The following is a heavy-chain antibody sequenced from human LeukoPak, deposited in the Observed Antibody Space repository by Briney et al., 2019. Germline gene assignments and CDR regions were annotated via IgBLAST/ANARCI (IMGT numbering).Heavy chain of an antibody. J-gene: IGHJ4*02. V-gene: IGHV3-23*01. CDR3: AKDSEPNYYDSSGFFDY. D-gene: IGHD3-22*01. CDR2: ISGSGGST. Sequence: GGSLRLSCAASGFTSSSYAMSWVRQAPGKGLEWVSAISGSGGSTYYADSVKGRFTISRDNSKNTLYLQMNSLRAEDTAVYYCAKDSEPNYYDSSGFFDYWGQGTLVTVSS. CDR1: GFTSSSYA.